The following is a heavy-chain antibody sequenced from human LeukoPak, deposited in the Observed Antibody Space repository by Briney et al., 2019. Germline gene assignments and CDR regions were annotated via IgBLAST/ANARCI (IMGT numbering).Heavy chain of an antibody. CDR3: ARSGQHLFDF. D-gene: IGHD6-13*01. Sequence: GGSLRLSCAASGFTFSSSEMNWVRQAPGKGLEWVSYISSSGGTVSYADSVKGRFTISRDNAKNSLYLQMNSLRAEDTAIYYCARSGQHLFDFWGQGTLVTVSS. J-gene: IGHJ4*02. V-gene: IGHV3-48*03. CDR1: GFTFSSSE. CDR2: ISSSGGTV.